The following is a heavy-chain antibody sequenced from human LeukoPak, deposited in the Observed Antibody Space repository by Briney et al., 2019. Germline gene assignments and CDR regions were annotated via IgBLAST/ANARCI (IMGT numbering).Heavy chain of an antibody. D-gene: IGHD1-26*01. J-gene: IGHJ4*02. Sequence: GGSLRLSCTASGFTFGDYAMSWVRQALGKGLEWVGFIRSKAYGGTTEYAASVKGRFTISRDDSKSIAYLQMNSLKAEDTAVYYCTSGSYGGQGTLVTVSS. CDR2: IRSKAYGGTT. CDR1: GFTFGDYA. CDR3: TSGSY. V-gene: IGHV3-49*04.